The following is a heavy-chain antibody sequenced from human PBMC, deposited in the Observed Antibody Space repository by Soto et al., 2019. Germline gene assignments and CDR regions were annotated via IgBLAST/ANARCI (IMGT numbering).Heavy chain of an antibody. CDR3: ARAVYSSSNYFDY. J-gene: IGHJ4*02. Sequence: ASVKVSCKASGYTFTGYYMHWVRQAPGQGLEWMGWINPNSGGTNYAQKFQGRVTMTRDTSISTAYMEPSRLRSDDTAVYYCARAVYSSSNYFDYWGQGTLVTVSS. CDR1: GYTFTGYY. D-gene: IGHD6-6*01. CDR2: INPNSGGT. V-gene: IGHV1-2*02.